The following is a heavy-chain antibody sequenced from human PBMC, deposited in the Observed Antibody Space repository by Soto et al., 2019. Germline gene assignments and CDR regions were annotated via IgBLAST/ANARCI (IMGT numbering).Heavy chain of an antibody. V-gene: IGHV1-8*01. J-gene: IGHJ5*02. CDR1: GYTFTSYD. CDR3: MAWYYDSWSGYYPYNWFDP. CDR2: MNPNSGNT. Sequence: ASVKGSCKASGYTFTSYDINWVRQATGQGLEWMGWMNPNSGNTGYAQKFQGRVTMTRNTSISTAYMELSSLRSEDTAVYYCMAWYYDSWSGYYPYNWFDPWGQGTLVTVYS. D-gene: IGHD3-3*01.